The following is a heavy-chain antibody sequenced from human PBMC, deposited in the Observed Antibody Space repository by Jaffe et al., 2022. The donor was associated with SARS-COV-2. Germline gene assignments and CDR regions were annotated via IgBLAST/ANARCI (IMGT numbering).Heavy chain of an antibody. J-gene: IGHJ4*02. Sequence: EVQLVESGGGLVQPGGSLRLSCAASGFTFSSYSMNWVRQAPGKGLEWVSYISSSSSTIYYADSVKGRFTISRDNAKNSLYLQMNSLRAEDTAVYYCARDLYYDSPNYFDYWGQGTLVTVSS. V-gene: IGHV3-48*01. CDR3: ARDLYYDSPNYFDY. CDR2: ISSSSSTI. CDR1: GFTFSSYS. D-gene: IGHD3-22*01.